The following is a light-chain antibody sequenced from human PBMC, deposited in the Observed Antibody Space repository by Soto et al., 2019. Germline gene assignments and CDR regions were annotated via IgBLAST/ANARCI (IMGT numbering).Light chain of an antibody. Sequence: DIQMTQSPSSLSASIGDRVTITCRASQGISTYLAWYQQKPGKVPALLIYGASTLQSGVPSRFSGSGSGTDFTLTISSLQPEDVPTYYCQRYNSAPLTFGPGTKVDIK. J-gene: IGKJ3*01. V-gene: IGKV1-27*01. CDR1: QGISTY. CDR3: QRYNSAPLT. CDR2: GAS.